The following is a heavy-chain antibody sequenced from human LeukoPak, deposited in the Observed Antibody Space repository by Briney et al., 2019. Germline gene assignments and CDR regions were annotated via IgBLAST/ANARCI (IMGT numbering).Heavy chain of an antibody. CDR1: GFTFSSYW. Sequence: GGSLRLSCAASGFTFSSYWMSWVRQAPEKGLERVANIKQDGSEKYYVDSVKGRFTISRDNAKNLLYLQMNSLRAEDTAVYYCARGGSWYSFDYWGQGTLVTVSS. D-gene: IGHD6-13*01. J-gene: IGHJ4*02. CDR2: IKQDGSEK. CDR3: ARGGSWYSFDY. V-gene: IGHV3-7*04.